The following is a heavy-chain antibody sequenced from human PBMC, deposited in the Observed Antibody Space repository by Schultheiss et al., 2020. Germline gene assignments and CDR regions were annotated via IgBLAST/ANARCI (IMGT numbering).Heavy chain of an antibody. J-gene: IGHJ4*02. Sequence: GESLKISCAASGFTFSSYSMNWVRQAPGKGLEWVSYISSSSSTIYYADSVKGRFTISRDNAKNSLYLQMNSLRAEDTAVYYCARGSWYDGDYWGQGTLVTVSS. V-gene: IGHV3-48*01. CDR2: ISSSSSTI. D-gene: IGHD6-13*01. CDR1: GFTFSSYS. CDR3: ARGSWYDGDY.